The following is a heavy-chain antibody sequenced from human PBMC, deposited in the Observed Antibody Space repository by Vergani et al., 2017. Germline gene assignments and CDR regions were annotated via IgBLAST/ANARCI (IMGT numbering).Heavy chain of an antibody. V-gene: IGHV4-59*11. D-gene: IGHD3-22*01. Sequence: QVQLQESGPGLVKPSETLSLTCTVSGGSISSHYWSWIRQPPGKGLEWIGYIYYSGSTNYNPSLKSRVTISVETSKNQFSLKLSSVTAADTAVYYCARGPFNYDSSGPSTAFDIWGQGTMVTVSS. CDR1: GGSISSHY. CDR3: ARGPFNYDSSGPSTAFDI. CDR2: IYYSGST. J-gene: IGHJ3*02.